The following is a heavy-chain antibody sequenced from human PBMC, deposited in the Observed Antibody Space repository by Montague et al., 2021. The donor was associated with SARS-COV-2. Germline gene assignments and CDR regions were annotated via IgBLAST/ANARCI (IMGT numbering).Heavy chain of an antibody. CDR3: ARGRGLAVLFDFYYYGMDV. D-gene: IGHD3-3*02. V-gene: IGHV4-34*01. CDR1: VGSCSGDN. Sequence: SETLSLTCAGDVGSCSGDNRTWIRQAPGKRPVWIGENKYSGSTNYNPSLKSRVTMSVDMSKNQFSLKLRSVTAADTAVYYCARGRGLAVLFDFYYYGMDVWGQGTTVTVSS. J-gene: IGHJ6*02. CDR2: NKYSGST.